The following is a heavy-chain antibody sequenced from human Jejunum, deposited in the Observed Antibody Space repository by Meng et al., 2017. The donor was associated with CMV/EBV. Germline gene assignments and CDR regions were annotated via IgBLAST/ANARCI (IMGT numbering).Heavy chain of an antibody. Sequence: GGSISSGNNPWTWIRQPPGKGLEWIGYIYYSGNSYYNASLQSRVSISMDGSKNQFSLTLNSVTAADSAVYFCGRVAVAGTRTDVDYWGQGTLVTVSS. J-gene: IGHJ4*02. CDR1: GGSISSGNNP. V-gene: IGHV4-30-2*01. D-gene: IGHD6-19*01. CDR3: GRVAVAGTRTDVDY. CDR2: IYYSGNS.